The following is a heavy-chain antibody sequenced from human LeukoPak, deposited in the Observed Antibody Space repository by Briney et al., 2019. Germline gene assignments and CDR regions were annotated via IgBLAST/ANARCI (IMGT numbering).Heavy chain of an antibody. J-gene: IGHJ3*02. D-gene: IGHD2-8*01. CDR1: GYTFTSYY. Sequence: ASVKVSCKASGYTFTSYYMHWVRQAPGQGLEWMGIINPSGGSTSYAQKFQGRVTMTRDTSTSTVYMELSSLRSEDTAVYYCARGGIVLMVYAYTDAFDIWGQRTMVTVSS. CDR2: INPSGGST. CDR3: ARGGIVLMVYAYTDAFDI. V-gene: IGHV1-46*03.